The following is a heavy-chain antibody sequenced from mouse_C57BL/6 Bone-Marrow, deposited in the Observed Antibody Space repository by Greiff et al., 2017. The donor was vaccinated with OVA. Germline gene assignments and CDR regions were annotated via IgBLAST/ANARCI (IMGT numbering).Heavy chain of an antibody. J-gene: IGHJ3*01. D-gene: IGHD2-1*01. CDR3: TEQLYYL. CDR2: IRLKSDNYAT. Sequence: EVKVEESGGGLVQPGGSMILSCVASGFTFSNYWMNWVRQSPEKGLEWVAQIRLKSDNYATHYAESVKGRFTISRDDSKSSVYLQMNNLRAEDTGIYYCTEQLYYLWGQGTLVTVSA. V-gene: IGHV6-3*01. CDR1: GFTFSNYW.